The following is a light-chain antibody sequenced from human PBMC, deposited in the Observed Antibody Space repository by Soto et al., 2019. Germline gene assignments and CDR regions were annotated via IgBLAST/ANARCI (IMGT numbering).Light chain of an antibody. CDR3: SSYAGSSNV. Sequence: SSLTQPPSASGSPGQSVTSSCTGTSRDVGGYNYVSWYQQHPGKAPKLMIYEVIKRPSVVPDRFSGSKSGNTASLTVSGLQAEDEADYYCSSYAGSSNVFGTGTKVTVL. V-gene: IGLV2-8*01. CDR1: SRDVGGYNY. CDR2: EVI. J-gene: IGLJ1*01.